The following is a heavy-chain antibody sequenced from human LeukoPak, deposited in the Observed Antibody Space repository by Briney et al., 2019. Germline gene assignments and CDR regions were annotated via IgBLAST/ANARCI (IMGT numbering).Heavy chain of an antibody. CDR2: IKQDGSEK. V-gene: IGHV3-7*01. CDR3: ARGPVFRDYGDYATKSLVFDY. CDR1: EFIFSGYW. Sequence: GGSLRLSCAASEFIFSGYWMNWVRQAPGKGLEWVANIKQDGSEKQYVDSVRGRFTISRDNAKNSLYLQMNSLRVEDTAVYYCARGPVFRDYGDYATKSLVFDYWGQGTLVTVSS. J-gene: IGHJ4*02. D-gene: IGHD4-17*01.